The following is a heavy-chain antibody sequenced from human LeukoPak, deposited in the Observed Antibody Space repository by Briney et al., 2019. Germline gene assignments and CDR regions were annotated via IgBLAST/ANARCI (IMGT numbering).Heavy chain of an antibody. CDR1: GGSRINAGW. CDR3: ARDLGYYYGLDI. J-gene: IGHJ6*02. V-gene: IGHV4-4*02. CDR2: IFHSGST. D-gene: IGHD3-16*01. Sequence: KPSGTLSLTCDVSGGSRINAGWWSWVRQPPGKGLEWIGEIFHSGSTEYNPSLESRVTISVDKSNHQFTLEMNSVTAADTAIYYCARDLGYYYGLDIWSRGTTVTVSS.